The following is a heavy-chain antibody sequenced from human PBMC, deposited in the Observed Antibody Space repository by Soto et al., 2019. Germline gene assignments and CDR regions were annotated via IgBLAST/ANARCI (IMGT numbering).Heavy chain of an antibody. CDR2: ISAYNGNT. CDR1: GYTFTSYG. V-gene: IGHV1-18*01. D-gene: IGHD3-22*01. CDR3: AREGYYDSSVYFSLRPTGV. Sequence: GASVNVSCKASGYTFTSYGISWVRQAPGQGLEWMGWISAYNGNTNYAQKLQGRVTMTTDTSTSTAYMELRSLRSDDTAVYYCAREGYYDSSVYFSLRPTGVCGKDTLVPVSA. J-gene: IGHJ6*04.